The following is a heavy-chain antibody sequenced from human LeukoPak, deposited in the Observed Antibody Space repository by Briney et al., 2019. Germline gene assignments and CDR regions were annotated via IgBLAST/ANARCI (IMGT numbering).Heavy chain of an antibody. CDR1: GGSISSYY. D-gene: IGHD3-16*02. V-gene: IGHV4-4*07. CDR2: IYTSGST. Sequence: SETLSLTCTVSGGSISSYYWSWIRQPAGKGLEWIGRIYTSGSTNYNPSLKSRVTTSVDTSKNQFSLKLSSVTAADTAVYYCAREAAYYDYVWGSYRFDYWGQGTLVTVSS. CDR3: AREAAYYDYVWGSYRFDY. J-gene: IGHJ4*02.